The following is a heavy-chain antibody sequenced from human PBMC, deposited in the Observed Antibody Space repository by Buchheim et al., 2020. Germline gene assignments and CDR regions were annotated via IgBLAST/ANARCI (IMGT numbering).Heavy chain of an antibody. CDR3: ARGSSSWLYYGMDV. Sequence: QVQLQQWGAGLLKPSETLSLTCAVYGGSFSGYYWSWIRQPPGKGLEWIGEINHSGSTNYNPSLKSRVTIPVDTSKNQFSLKLSSVTAADTAVYYCARGSSSWLYYGMDVWGQGTT. CDR1: GGSFSGYY. V-gene: IGHV4-34*01. J-gene: IGHJ6*02. CDR2: INHSGST. D-gene: IGHD6-13*01.